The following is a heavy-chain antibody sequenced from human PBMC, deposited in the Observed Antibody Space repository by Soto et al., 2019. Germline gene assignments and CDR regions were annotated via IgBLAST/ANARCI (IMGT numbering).Heavy chain of an antibody. V-gene: IGHV1-18*01. D-gene: IGHD2-15*01. CDR2: ISVFNGNT. J-gene: IGHJ3*01. CDR1: GYTFTCYG. CDR3: GRDGSGGIIDS. Sequence: QVQLVQSGAEVQKPGASVKVSCKTSGYTFTCYGINWVRQAPGHGLEWMGWISVFNGNTKYGQNIQDRVIMTTDTSTSTAYMELRSLRSDDTAVYFCGRDGSGGIIDSWGQGTMLIVSS.